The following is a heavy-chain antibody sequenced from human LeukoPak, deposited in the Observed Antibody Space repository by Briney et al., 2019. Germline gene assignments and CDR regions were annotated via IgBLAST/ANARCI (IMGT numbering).Heavy chain of an antibody. CDR1: GGSISSSSYY. V-gene: IGHV4-39*01. CDR2: IYYSGST. J-gene: IGHJ4*02. CDR3: ARMIWGYYYDSAYYFDY. Sequence: EASETLSLTCTVSGGSISSSSYYWGWIRQPPGKGLEWIGSIYYSGSTYYNPSLKSRVTISVDTSKNQFSLKLSSVTAADTAVYYCARMIWGYYYDSAYYFDYWGQGTLVTVSS. D-gene: IGHD3-22*01.